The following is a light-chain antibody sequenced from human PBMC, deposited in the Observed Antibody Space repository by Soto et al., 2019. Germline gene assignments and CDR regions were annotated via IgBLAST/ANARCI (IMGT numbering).Light chain of an antibody. J-gene: IGKJ4*01. Sequence: EIAMTQSPATLSVSPGERATLSCRSSQSVGSNLAWYQQKPGQAPRLLIYGASTRATGIPARFSGSGSGTEFTLTISSLQSEDFAVYYCQQYDSWPPLTFGGGTTVEIK. CDR3: QQYDSWPPLT. CDR2: GAS. V-gene: IGKV3-15*01. CDR1: QSVGSN.